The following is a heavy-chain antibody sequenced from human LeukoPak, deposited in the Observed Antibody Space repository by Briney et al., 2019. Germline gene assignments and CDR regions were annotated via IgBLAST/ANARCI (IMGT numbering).Heavy chain of an antibody. Sequence: AASVKVSCKASGYTFTSYGISWVRQAPGQGLEWMGWISAYNGNTNYAQKLQGRVTMTTDTSTSTAYMELRSLRSDDTAVYYCARALSAPGERFLECLLGSTSDYWGQGTLVTVSS. CDR1: GYTFTSYG. CDR3: ARALSAPGERFLECLLGSTSDY. J-gene: IGHJ4*02. V-gene: IGHV1-18*01. CDR2: ISAYNGNT. D-gene: IGHD3-3*01.